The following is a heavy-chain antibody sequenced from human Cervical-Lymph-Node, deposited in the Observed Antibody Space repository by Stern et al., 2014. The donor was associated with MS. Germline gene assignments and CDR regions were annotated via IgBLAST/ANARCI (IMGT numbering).Heavy chain of an antibody. D-gene: IGHD2-15*01. Sequence: VQLVQSGAEVKKPGSSVKVSCQASGGTFNVYAINWVRQAPGQGLEWMGGIIIIFGSANYAEKYQGGTAITADESARTSSMQLSSLRSNDAAVYYCARDGRHRDNYGLDVWGQGTTVIVSS. CDR1: GGTFNVYA. V-gene: IGHV1-69*01. CDR3: ARDGRHRDNYGLDV. J-gene: IGHJ6*02. CDR2: IIIIFGSA.